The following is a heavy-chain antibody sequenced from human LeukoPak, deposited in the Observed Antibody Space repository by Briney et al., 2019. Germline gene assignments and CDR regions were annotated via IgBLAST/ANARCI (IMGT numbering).Heavy chain of an antibody. J-gene: IGHJ6*03. CDR1: GFTFSSYW. CDR3: ARDSYYYYYYMDV. CDR2: IKQDGSEK. V-gene: IGHV3-7*01. Sequence: GGSLRLSCAASGFTFSSYWMSWVRQAPGKGLEWVANIKQDGSEKYYVGSVKGRFTISRDNAKNSLYLQMNSLRAEDTAVYYCARDSYYYYYYMDVWGKGITVTVSS.